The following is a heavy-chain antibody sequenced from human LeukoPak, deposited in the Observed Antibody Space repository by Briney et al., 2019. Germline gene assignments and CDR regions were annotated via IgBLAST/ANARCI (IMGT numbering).Heavy chain of an antibody. CDR2: IYYRSKWYN. Sequence: SQTLSLTCAISGDSVSSNSAAWNWIRQSPSRGLEWLGRIYYRSKWYNDYAVSVKSRITINPDTSKNQFSLQLNSVTPEDTAMYYCARGRVNSFTYYWYFDLWGRGTLVTVSS. CDR3: ARGRVNSFTYYWYFDL. CDR1: GDSVSSNSAA. J-gene: IGHJ2*01. D-gene: IGHD5-18*01. V-gene: IGHV6-1*01.